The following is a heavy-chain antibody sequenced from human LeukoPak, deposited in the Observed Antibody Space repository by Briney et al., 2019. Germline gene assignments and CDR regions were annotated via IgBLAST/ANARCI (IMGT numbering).Heavy chain of an antibody. J-gene: IGHJ4*02. V-gene: IGHV4-34*01. D-gene: IGHD6-19*01. CDR2: INHSGST. CDR3: VRGLRAVADFFDY. CDR1: GGSFSGYY. Sequence: SETLSLTCAVYGGSFSGYYWSWIRQPPGKGLEWIGEINHSGSTNYNPSLKNRVTISVDTSKNQFSLKLSSVTDADTAVYYCVRGLRAVADFFDYWGQGTLVTVTS.